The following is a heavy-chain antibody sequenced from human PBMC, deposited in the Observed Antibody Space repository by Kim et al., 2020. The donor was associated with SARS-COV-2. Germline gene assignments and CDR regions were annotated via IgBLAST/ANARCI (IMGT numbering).Heavy chain of an antibody. D-gene: IGHD3-10*01. V-gene: IGHV3-48*03. Sequence: GGSPRLSCVVSGFTFSSYEMNWVRQAPGKGLEWVSYIGGSGSPIYYTDSVKGRFTISRDNAKNSLYLQMSSLRAEDTGVYYCVTSRGVRGSGGQGTLVTVSS. CDR3: VTSRGVRGS. J-gene: IGHJ4*02. CDR1: GFTFSSYE. CDR2: IGGSGSPI.